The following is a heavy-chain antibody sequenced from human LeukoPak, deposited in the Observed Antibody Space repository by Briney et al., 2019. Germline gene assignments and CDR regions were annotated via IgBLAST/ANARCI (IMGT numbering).Heavy chain of an antibody. D-gene: IGHD1-7*01. V-gene: IGHV1-24*01. CDR3: ATDRKRSKVTGITY. Sequence: ASVKVSCKVSGYTLTELSMNWVRQAPGKGLEWMGGFDLEDGEKIYAKKFWGRVTMTEDTSTDTAYMELSSLRSEETAVYYCATDRKRSKVTGITYWGQGTLVTVSS. J-gene: IGHJ4*02. CDR1: GYTLTELS. CDR2: FDLEDGEK.